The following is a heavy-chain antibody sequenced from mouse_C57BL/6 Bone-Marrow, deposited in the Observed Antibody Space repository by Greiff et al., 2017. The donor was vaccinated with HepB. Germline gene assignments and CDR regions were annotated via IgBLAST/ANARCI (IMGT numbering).Heavy chain of an antibody. Sequence: VQLQQSGAELVRPGTSVKVSCKASGYAFTNYLIEWVKQRPGQGLEWIGVINPGSGGTNYNEKFKGKATLTADKSSSTAYMQLSSLTSEDSAVYFCARSDYYGSSLYWYFDVWGTGTTVTVSS. CDR2: INPGSGGT. CDR1: GYAFTNYL. J-gene: IGHJ1*03. V-gene: IGHV1-54*01. CDR3: ARSDYYGSSLYWYFDV. D-gene: IGHD1-1*01.